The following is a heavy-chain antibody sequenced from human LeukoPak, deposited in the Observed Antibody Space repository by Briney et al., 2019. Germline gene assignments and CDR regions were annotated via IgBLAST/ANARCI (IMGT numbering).Heavy chain of an antibody. CDR2: IWYDGSNK. CDR1: GFTFSSYG. V-gene: IGHV3-33*01. D-gene: IGHD4-17*01. J-gene: IGHJ4*02. Sequence: QTGGSLRLSCAASGFTFSSYGMHWVRQAPGKGLEWVAVIWYDGSNKYYADSVKGRFTISRDNSKNTLYLQMNSLRAEDTAVYYCAREDYGDYVLPGDYWGQGTLVTVSS. CDR3: AREDYGDYVLPGDY.